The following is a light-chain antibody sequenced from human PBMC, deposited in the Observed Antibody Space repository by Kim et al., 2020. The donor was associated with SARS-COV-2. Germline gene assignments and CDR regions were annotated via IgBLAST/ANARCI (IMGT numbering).Light chain of an antibody. Sequence: QSVLTQPPSVSEAPRQRVTISCSGSNSNIAINSVNWYQQLPGNAPKLLIYYDHLLPSGVSDRFSGSKSGTSASLAISGLQSEDEADYYCAAWDDTLNGWVFGGGTKVTVL. CDR1: NSNIAINS. CDR2: YDH. J-gene: IGLJ3*02. CDR3: AAWDDTLNGWV. V-gene: IGLV1-36*01.